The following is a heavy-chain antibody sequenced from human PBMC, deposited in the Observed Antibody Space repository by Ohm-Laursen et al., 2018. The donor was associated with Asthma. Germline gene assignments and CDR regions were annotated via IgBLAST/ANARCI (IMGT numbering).Heavy chain of an antibody. J-gene: IGHJ4*02. CDR3: TKDRYCSSARCPTDY. Sequence: SLRLSCAASGFTLNTYAMHWVRQAPGKGLEWVAVISSDGNNIYYADSVKGRFTVSRDTSKNTLFLQMNSLRADDTAVYYCTKDRYCSSARCPTDYWGQGTLVTVSS. D-gene: IGHD2-2*01. V-gene: IGHV3-30*18. CDR1: GFTLNTYA. CDR2: ISSDGNNI.